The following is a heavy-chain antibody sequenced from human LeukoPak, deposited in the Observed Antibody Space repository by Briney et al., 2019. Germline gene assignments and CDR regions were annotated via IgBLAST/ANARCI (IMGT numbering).Heavy chain of an antibody. Sequence: GGSLTRSCAASGLTFSSYSMNWVRQAPGKGLEWVFSINSDSSLMYYAESVKGRFTISRDNARNSLYLQVSSLSVKEPAVYYCIGDLFEEYSRDYWRQGALVTVPS. J-gene: IGHJ4*02. V-gene: IGHV3-21*01. D-gene: IGHD6-6*01. CDR2: INSDSSLM. CDR3: IGDLFEEYSRDY. CDR1: GLTFSSYS.